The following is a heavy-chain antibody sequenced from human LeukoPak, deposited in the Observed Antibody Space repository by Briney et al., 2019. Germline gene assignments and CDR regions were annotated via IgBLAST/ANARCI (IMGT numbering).Heavy chain of an antibody. V-gene: IGHV3-30*04. CDR2: ISYDGSNK. D-gene: IGHD3-22*01. CDR1: GFTFSSYA. J-gene: IGHJ4*02. CDR3: ARGYYDSSDYYPIVY. Sequence: GGSLRLSCAASGFTFSSYAMHWVRQAPGKGLEWVAVISYDGSNKYYADSVKGRFTISRDNSKNTLYLQMNSLRAEDTAVYYCARGYYDSSDYYPIVYWGQGTLVTVSS.